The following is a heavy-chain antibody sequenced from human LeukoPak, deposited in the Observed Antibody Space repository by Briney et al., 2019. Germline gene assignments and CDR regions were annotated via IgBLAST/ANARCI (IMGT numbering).Heavy chain of an antibody. CDR3: AKSNYYDSSDWFDP. J-gene: IGHJ5*02. D-gene: IGHD3-22*01. CDR2: IRYDGSNK. V-gene: IGHV3-30*02. Sequence: PGGSLRLSCAASGFIFTSYGMHWVRQAPGKGLEWVAFIRYDGSNKFYADSVKGRFTISRDNSKNTLYLQMNSLRAEDTAVYYCAKSNYYDSSDWFDPWGQGTLVTVSS. CDR1: GFIFTSYG.